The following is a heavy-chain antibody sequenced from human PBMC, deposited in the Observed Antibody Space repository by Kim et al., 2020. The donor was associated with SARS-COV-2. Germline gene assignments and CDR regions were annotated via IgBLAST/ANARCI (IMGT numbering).Heavy chain of an antibody. J-gene: IGHJ4*02. D-gene: IGHD3-10*01. CDR1: GFTFSSYA. CDR2: ISGSGGST. CDR3: AKDPYSHLYVLLWFGELYGFGY. V-gene: IGHV3-23*01. Sequence: GGSLRLSCAASGFTFSSYAMSWVRQAPGKGLEWVSAISGSGGSTYYADSVKGRFTISRDNSKNTLYLQMNSLRAEDTAVYYCAKDPYSHLYVLLWFGELYGFGYWGQGTLVTVSS.